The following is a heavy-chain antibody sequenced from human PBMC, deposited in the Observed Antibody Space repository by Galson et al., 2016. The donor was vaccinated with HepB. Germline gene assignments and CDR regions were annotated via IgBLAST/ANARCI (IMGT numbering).Heavy chain of an antibody. D-gene: IGHD6-19*01. CDR1: GFTFSSYA. CDR3: AKGAEQWLVPGYFDY. V-gene: IGHV3-23*01. CDR2: IRGSGGGT. Sequence: SLRLSCAASGFTFSSYAMSWVRQAPGKGLEWVSAIRGSGGGTYYAGSVKGRFTISRDNSKNTLYLQMNRLRAEDTAVYYCAKGAEQWLVPGYFDYWGQGTLVTVSS. J-gene: IGHJ4*02.